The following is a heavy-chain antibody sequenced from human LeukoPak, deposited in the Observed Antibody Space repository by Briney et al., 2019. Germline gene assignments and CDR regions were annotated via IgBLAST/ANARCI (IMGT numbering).Heavy chain of an antibody. Sequence: ASVKVSCKASGYTFTSYGISWVRQAPGQGLEWMGWISPYSGNTSYAQKLQGRVTMTTDTSTSTAYMELRSLRSDDTAVYYCARDGTWGRYYYDSTGYDYYFDYWGQGTLVTVSS. CDR1: GYTFTSYG. CDR2: ISPYSGNT. D-gene: IGHD3-22*01. J-gene: IGHJ4*02. CDR3: ARDGTWGRYYYDSTGYDYYFDY. V-gene: IGHV1-18*01.